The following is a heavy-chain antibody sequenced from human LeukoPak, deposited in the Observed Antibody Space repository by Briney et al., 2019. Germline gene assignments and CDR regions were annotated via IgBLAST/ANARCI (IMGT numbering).Heavy chain of an antibody. J-gene: IGHJ4*02. CDR1: GFTFSSYG. V-gene: IGHV3-33*01. CDR2: IWYDGSNK. D-gene: IGHD3-22*01. Sequence: GRSLRLSCAASGFTFSSYGMHWVRQAPGKGLEWVAVIWYDGSNKYYADSVKGRFTISRDNSKNTLYLQMNSLRAEDMAVYYCARETHYYDSSGYQEGTYFDYWGQGTLVTVSS. CDR3: ARETHYYDSSGYQEGTYFDY.